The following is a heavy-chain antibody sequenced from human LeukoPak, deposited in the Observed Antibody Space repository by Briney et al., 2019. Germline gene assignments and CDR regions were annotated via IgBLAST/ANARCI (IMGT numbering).Heavy chain of an antibody. V-gene: IGHV3-7*01. J-gene: IGHJ6*03. Sequence: GGSLRLSCAASGFAFSSYWMSWVRQAPGKGLEWVANIKQDGSEKYYVDSVKGRFTISRDNAKNSLYLQMNSLRPEDTAVYFCARDRHVPGLYYYYMDVWGKGTTVTVSS. CDR1: GFAFSSYW. D-gene: IGHD6-6*01. CDR3: ARDRHVPGLYYYYMDV. CDR2: IKQDGSEK.